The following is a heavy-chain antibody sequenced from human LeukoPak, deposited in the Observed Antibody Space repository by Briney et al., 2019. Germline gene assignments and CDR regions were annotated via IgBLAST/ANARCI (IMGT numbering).Heavy chain of an antibody. Sequence: GESLKISCKGSGYSFTNYWIGWVRQMPGKGLEWMGIISPDGSDTRYSPSFQGQVTISADKSITTAYLQWSSLKASDTAMYYCARASRDGYNQNFDHWGQGTLVTVSS. V-gene: IGHV5-51*01. CDR1: GYSFTNYW. D-gene: IGHD5-24*01. CDR3: ARASRDGYNQNFDH. J-gene: IGHJ4*02. CDR2: ISPDGSDT.